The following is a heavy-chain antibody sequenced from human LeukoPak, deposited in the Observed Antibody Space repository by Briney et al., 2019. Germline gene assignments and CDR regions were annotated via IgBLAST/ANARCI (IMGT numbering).Heavy chain of an antibody. J-gene: IGHJ4*02. CDR1: GFTFSSYS. CDR2: ISSSSSTI. Sequence: GGSLRLSCAASGFTFSSYSMNWVRQAPGKGLEWVSYISSSSSTIYYADSVKGRFTISRDNAKNSLYLQMNSLRAEDTAVYYCASIGELGIRGYWGQGTLVTVSS. CDR3: ASIGELGIRGY. D-gene: IGHD7-27*01. V-gene: IGHV3-48*04.